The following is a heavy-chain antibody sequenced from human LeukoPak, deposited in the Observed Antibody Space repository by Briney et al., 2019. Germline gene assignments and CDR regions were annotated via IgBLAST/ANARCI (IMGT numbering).Heavy chain of an antibody. CDR3: ARHYGDYLDY. CDR2: IIPIFGTA. V-gene: IGHV1-69*13. CDR1: GGTFSSYA. D-gene: IGHD4-17*01. Sequence: GASVKVPCKASGGTFSSYAISWVRQAPGQGLEWMGGIIPIFGTANYAQKFQGRVTITADESTSTAYMELSSLRSEDTAVYYCARHYGDYLDYWGQGTLVTVSS. J-gene: IGHJ4*02.